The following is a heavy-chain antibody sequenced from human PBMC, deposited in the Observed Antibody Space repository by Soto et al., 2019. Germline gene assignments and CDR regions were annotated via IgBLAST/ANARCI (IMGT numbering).Heavy chain of an antibody. CDR3: AKDQGGYSSCWYSPVDY. J-gene: IGHJ4*02. V-gene: IGHV3-30*18. Sequence: QVQLVESGGGVVQPGRSLRLSCAASGFTFSSYGMHWVRQAPGKGLEWVAVISYDGSNKYYADSVKGRFTISRDNSKNTLYLQMNSLRAEDTAVYYCAKDQGGYSSCWYSPVDYWGQGTLVTVSS. D-gene: IGHD6-13*01. CDR1: GFTFSSYG. CDR2: ISYDGSNK.